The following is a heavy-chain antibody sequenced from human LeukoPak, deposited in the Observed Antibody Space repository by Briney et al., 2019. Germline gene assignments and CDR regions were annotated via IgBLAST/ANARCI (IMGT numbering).Heavy chain of an antibody. CDR2: INSSSSYI. V-gene: IGHV3-21*04. D-gene: IGHD2-2*01. CDR1: GFTFSSYS. J-gene: IGHJ4*02. Sequence: GGSLRLSGAASGFTFSSYSMNWVRQAPGKGLEWVSSINSSSSYIYYADSVKGRFTISRDNSKNTLYLQMNSLRAEDTAVYYCAKEDSRKGIVVVPAATGYWGQGTLVTVSS. CDR3: AKEDSRKGIVVVPAATGY.